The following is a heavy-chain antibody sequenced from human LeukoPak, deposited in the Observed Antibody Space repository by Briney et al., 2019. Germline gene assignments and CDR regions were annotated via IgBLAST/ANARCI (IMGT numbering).Heavy chain of an antibody. CDR3: AKNTRTTVTTVIFDY. V-gene: IGHV3-23*01. Sequence: GGSLRLSCAASGFTFSSYAMSWVRQAPGKGLEWVSAISGSGGSTYYADSVKGRFTISRDISKSTLFLQMNSLRAEDTAVYYCAKNTRTTVTTVIFDYWGQGTLVTVSS. J-gene: IGHJ4*02. CDR1: GFTFSSYA. CDR2: ISGSGGST. D-gene: IGHD4-17*01.